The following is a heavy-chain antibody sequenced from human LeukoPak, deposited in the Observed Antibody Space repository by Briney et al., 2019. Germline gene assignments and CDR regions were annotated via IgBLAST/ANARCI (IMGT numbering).Heavy chain of an antibody. D-gene: IGHD5-18*01. Sequence: PSGTLSLTCTVSGGSISSYYWSWIRQPPGKGLEWIGYIYYSGSTNYNPSLKSRVTISVDTSKNQFSLKLSSVTAADTAVYYCARVGYSYGRYYYYMDVWGKGTTVTISS. CDR1: GGSISSYY. CDR3: ARVGYSYGRYYYYMDV. V-gene: IGHV4-59*01. J-gene: IGHJ6*03. CDR2: IYYSGST.